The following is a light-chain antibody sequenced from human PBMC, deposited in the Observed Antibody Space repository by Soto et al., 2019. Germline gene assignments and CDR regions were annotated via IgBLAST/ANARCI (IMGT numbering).Light chain of an antibody. CDR1: HNIYNY. V-gene: IGKV1-39*01. CDR3: QQSYSSLPYT. CDR2: ATS. J-gene: IGKJ2*01. Sequence: DIQMTQSPSSLSASVGDRVTITCRASHNIYNYLNWYQQKPGKAPKLLIYATSSLQSGVPSRFSGSASGTDFSLTISSLQPEDFATYYCQQSYSSLPYTFGQGTKVEIK.